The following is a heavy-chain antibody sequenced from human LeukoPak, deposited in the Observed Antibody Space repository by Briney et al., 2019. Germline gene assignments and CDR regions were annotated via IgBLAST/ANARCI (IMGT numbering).Heavy chain of an antibody. CDR1: GGSISSGGYS. CDR2: IYHSGST. Sequence: KTSQTLSLTCAVSGGSISSGGYSWSWIRQPPGKGLEWIGYIYHSGSTYCNPSLKSRVTISVDRSKNQFSLKLSSVTAADTAVYYCARRYCSGGSCYFDYWGQGTLVTVSS. V-gene: IGHV4-30-2*01. J-gene: IGHJ4*03. D-gene: IGHD2-15*01. CDR3: ARRYCSGGSCYFDY.